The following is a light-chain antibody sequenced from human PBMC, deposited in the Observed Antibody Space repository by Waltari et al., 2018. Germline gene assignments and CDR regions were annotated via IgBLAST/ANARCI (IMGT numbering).Light chain of an antibody. J-gene: IGLJ2*01. CDR1: SRDVGGYNY. CDR3: CSYAGSYTSYVV. CDR2: DVS. Sequence: QSALTQPRSVSGSPGQSVTISCTGTSRDVGGYNYVSWYHQTPGKAPKLMIYDVSKRPAGVPCRFPGSKSGNTASLTISGLQAEDEADYYCCSYAGSYTSYVVFGGGTKLTVL. V-gene: IGLV2-11*01.